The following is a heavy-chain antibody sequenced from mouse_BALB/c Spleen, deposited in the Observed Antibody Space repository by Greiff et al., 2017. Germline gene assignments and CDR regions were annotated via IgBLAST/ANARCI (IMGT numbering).Heavy chain of an antibody. CDR3: ARHGKVLIFDY. CDR2: ISNGGGST. D-gene: IGHD2-14*01. V-gene: IGHV5-12-2*01. CDR1: GFTFSSYT. J-gene: IGHJ2*01. Sequence: EVQLQESGGGLVQPGGSLKLSCAASGFTFSSYTMSWVRQTPEKRLEWVAYISNGGGSTYYPDTVKGRFTISRDNAKNTLYLQMSSLKSEDTAMYYCARHGKVLIFDYWGQGTTLTVSS.